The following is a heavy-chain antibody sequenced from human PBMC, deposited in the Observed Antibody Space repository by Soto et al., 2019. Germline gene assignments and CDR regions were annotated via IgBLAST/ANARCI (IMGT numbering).Heavy chain of an antibody. V-gene: IGHV4-34*01. CDR2: IKHSGST. CDR1: GGSFSGYY. CDR3: ARGQRFSDWFDP. J-gene: IGHJ5*02. Sequence: SETLSLTCAVYGGSFSGYYWSWIRQPPGKGLEWIGEIKHSGSTNYNPSLKSRVTISVDTSKNQFSLRLSSVTAADTAVYYCARGQRFSDWFDPWGQGTLVTVYS. D-gene: IGHD3-3*01.